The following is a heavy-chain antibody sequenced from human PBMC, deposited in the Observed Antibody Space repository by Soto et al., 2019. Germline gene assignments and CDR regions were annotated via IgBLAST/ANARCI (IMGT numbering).Heavy chain of an antibody. CDR3: ARDRGSYGMDV. CDR1: GGSISSGGY. CDR2: IYSSGST. V-gene: IGHV4-31*03. J-gene: IGHJ6*02. Sequence: QVQLQESGPGLVKPSETLSLTCTVSGGSISSGGYWSWVRQRPGKGLEWIGYIYSSGSTYYSPSLVSRTSISIDTSKCQFSRRMCSVTGADTAVYYCARDRGSYGMDVWGQGTTVTV.